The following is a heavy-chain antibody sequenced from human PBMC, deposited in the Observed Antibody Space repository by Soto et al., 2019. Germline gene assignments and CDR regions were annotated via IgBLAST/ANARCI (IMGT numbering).Heavy chain of an antibody. V-gene: IGHV6-1*01. CDR2: TYYRSKWYN. Sequence: SQTLSLTCAISGDSVSSNSAAWNWIRQSPSRGLEWLGRTYYRSKWYNDYAVSVKSRITINPDTSKNQFSLQLNSVTPEDTAVYYCARDPLVGATYRHKDKWFDPWGQGTLVTVSS. J-gene: IGHJ5*02. CDR1: GDSVSSNSAA. D-gene: IGHD1-26*01. CDR3: ARDPLVGATYRHKDKWFDP.